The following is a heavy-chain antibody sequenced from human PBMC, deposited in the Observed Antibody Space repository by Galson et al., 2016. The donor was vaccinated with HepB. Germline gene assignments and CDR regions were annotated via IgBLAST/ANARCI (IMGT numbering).Heavy chain of an antibody. CDR3: VRDAYGDKRGDY. CDR1: GFTFSSYD. D-gene: IGHD4-17*01. Sequence: SLRLSCAASGFTFSSYDMDWVRQAPGKGLEWISYISVCSDNIDYADSVRGRFTVSRDNARNSLYLQMKSLRDEDTAVYYCVRDAYGDKRGDYWGQGTLVTVSS. V-gene: IGHV3-48*02. J-gene: IGHJ4*02. CDR2: ISVCSDNI.